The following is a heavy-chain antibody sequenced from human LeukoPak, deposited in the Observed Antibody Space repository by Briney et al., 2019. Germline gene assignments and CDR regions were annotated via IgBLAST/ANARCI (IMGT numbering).Heavy chain of an antibody. Sequence: PSETLSLTCTVSGYTISSGYYWSWIRQPAGKGLEWIGRIYTSGSTNYNPSLKSRVTISVDTSKNQFSLKLSSVTAADTAVYYCARQKFSGGSWIDYWGQGTLVTVSS. D-gene: IGHD2-15*01. CDR3: ARQKFSGGSWIDY. J-gene: IGHJ4*02. CDR1: GYTISSGYY. CDR2: IYTSGST. V-gene: IGHV4-61*02.